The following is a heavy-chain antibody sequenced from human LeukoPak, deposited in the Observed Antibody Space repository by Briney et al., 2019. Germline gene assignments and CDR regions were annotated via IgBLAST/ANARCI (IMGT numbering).Heavy chain of an antibody. CDR2: IYYSGST. CDR3: ARLGKRDGSTWLDS. CDR1: VCSISFFY. V-gene: IGHV4-59*08. J-gene: IGHJ4*02. Sequence: PSETLSLTCTVSVCSISFFYWGWIRQPPGQGLEWIGYIYYSGSTNYNPSLKSRVTISVDMSKNQFSLKLTSVTAADTAVYYCARLGKRDGSTWLDSWGQGTLVTVSS. D-gene: IGHD6-13*01.